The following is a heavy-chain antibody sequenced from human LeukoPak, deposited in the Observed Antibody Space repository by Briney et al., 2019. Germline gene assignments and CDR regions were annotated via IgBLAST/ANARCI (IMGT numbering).Heavy chain of an antibody. J-gene: IGHJ6*02. Sequence: GASVTVSCKATGYTFTSYYMHWVRQAPGQGLEWMGIINPSGGSTSYAQKFQGRVTMTRDTSTSTVYMELSSLRSEDTAVYYCARDYIVVSSMPSYGMDVWGQGTTVTVSS. D-gene: IGHD3-22*01. V-gene: IGHV1-46*03. CDR1: GYTFTSYY. CDR2: INPSGGST. CDR3: ARDYIVVSSMPSYGMDV.